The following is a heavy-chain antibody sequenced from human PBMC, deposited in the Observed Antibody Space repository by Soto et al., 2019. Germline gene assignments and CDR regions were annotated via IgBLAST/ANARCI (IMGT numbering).Heavy chain of an antibody. CDR3: AKDRVRYYYDSSGYYPDY. D-gene: IGHD3-22*01. CDR2: ISYDGSNK. Sequence: QVQLVESGGGVVQPGRSLRLSCAASGFTFSSYGMHWVRQAPGKGLEWVAVISYDGSNKYYADSVKGRFTISRDNSKNTLYLQMNILRAEDTAVYYCAKDRVRYYYDSSGYYPDYWGQGTLVTVSS. CDR1: GFTFSSYG. J-gene: IGHJ4*02. V-gene: IGHV3-30*18.